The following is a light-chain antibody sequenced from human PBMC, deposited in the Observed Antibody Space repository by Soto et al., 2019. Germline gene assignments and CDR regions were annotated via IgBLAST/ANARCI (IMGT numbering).Light chain of an antibody. V-gene: IGKV3-20*01. CDR3: QQYYSYWT. CDR2: GAS. Sequence: EIVLTQSPGTLSLSPGERVTLSCRASQSISSTFLAWYQHKPGQAPRVIIYGASRRATGIPDRFSGSGSGTDFTLTISRLEPEDFALQYCQQYYSYWTFGQGTKVE. CDR1: QSISSTF. J-gene: IGKJ1*01.